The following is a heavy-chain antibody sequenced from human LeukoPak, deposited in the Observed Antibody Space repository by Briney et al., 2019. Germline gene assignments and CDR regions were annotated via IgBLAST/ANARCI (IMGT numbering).Heavy chain of an antibody. CDR3: AKELDTMFFDY. D-gene: IGHD5-18*01. Sequence: PGGSLRLSCATSGFIFTNYWMNWVRQAPGKGLEWVANIKQDGSEKYYVDSVKGRFTISRDNAKNSVYLQMNSLTTDDTAFYFCAKELDTMFFDYWGQGALVTVSS. V-gene: IGHV3-7*03. J-gene: IGHJ4*02. CDR2: IKQDGSEK. CDR1: GFIFTNYW.